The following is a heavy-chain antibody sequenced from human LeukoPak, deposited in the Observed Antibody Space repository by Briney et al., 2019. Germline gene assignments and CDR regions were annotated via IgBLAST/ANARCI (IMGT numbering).Heavy chain of an antibody. Sequence: GGSLRLSCAASGFTVSSNYMSWVRQAPGKGLEWVSVIYSGGSTYYADSVKGRFTISRDNSKNTLYLQMNSLRAEDTAVYYCAKDLTGKGATLDYWGQGTLVTVSS. CDR2: IYSGGST. CDR1: GFTVSSNY. D-gene: IGHD1-26*01. J-gene: IGHJ4*02. CDR3: AKDLTGKGATLDY. V-gene: IGHV3-53*01.